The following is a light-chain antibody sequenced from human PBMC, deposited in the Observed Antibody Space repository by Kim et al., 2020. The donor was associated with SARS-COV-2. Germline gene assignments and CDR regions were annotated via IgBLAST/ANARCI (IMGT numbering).Light chain of an antibody. CDR1: SSDVGGYKF. V-gene: IGLV2-8*01. CDR2: EVS. J-gene: IGLJ1*01. Sequence: GQSGTISCTGTSSDVGGYKFVSWYQQHPGKAPKLIIYEVSKRPSGVPDRFSGSKSGNTASLTVSGLQAEDEADYYCSSYAGRNNYVFGTGTKVTVL. CDR3: SSYAGRNNYV.